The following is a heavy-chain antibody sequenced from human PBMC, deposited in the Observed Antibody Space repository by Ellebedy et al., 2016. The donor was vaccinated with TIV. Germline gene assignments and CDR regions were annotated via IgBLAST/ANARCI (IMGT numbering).Heavy chain of an antibody. Sequence: PGESLKISCAASGFTFSRFGMQWVRQAPGKGLEWVAVISHDGSVKHYADSVKGRFTISRDNSKNTLNLQLSSLRSEDTAVYYCAKETTELTATTLYWGQGTLVTVSS. J-gene: IGHJ4*02. CDR2: ISHDGSVK. D-gene: IGHD1-1*01. CDR1: GFTFSRFG. V-gene: IGHV3-30*18. CDR3: AKETTELTATTLY.